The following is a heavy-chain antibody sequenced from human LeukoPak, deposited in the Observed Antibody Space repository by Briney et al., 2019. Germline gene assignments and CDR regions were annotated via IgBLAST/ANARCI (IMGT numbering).Heavy chain of an antibody. D-gene: IGHD6-19*01. Sequence: SETLSLTCTVSGGSISSSSYYWGWIRQPPGKGLEWIGSIYYSGSTYYNPSLKSRVTISVDTSKNQFSLKLSSVTAADTAVYFCARGDSSGWWDFDYWGQGTLVTVSS. J-gene: IGHJ4*02. V-gene: IGHV4-39*01. CDR2: IYYSGST. CDR3: ARGDSSGWWDFDY. CDR1: GGSISSSSYY.